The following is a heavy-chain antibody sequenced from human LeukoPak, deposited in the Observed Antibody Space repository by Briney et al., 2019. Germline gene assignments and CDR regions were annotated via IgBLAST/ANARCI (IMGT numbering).Heavy chain of an antibody. CDR1: GGTFSSYA. V-gene: IGHV1-69*05. CDR2: IIPIFGTA. CDR3: ASPRVGATHFDY. J-gene: IGHJ4*02. Sequence: GASVKVSCKASGGTFSSYAISWVRQAPGQGLEWMGRIIPIFGTANYAQKFQGRVTITTDESTSTAYMELSSLRSEDTAVYYCASPRVGATHFDYWGQGTLVTVSS. D-gene: IGHD1-26*01.